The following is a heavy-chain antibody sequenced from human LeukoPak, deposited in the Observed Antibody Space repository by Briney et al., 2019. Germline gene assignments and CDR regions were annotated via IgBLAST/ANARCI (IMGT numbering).Heavy chain of an antibody. V-gene: IGHV1-46*01. J-gene: IGHJ3*02. CDR2: IHPSGGST. CDR3: ARADGPKDAFDI. Sequence: ASVKVSCTASGYIFTTYYMHWVRQAPGQGLEWMGVIHPSGGSTIYTQKFQGRVTMTRDTSTSTVYMELSSLRSEDTAVYYCARADGPKDAFDIWGQGTMVTVSS. CDR1: GYIFTTYY.